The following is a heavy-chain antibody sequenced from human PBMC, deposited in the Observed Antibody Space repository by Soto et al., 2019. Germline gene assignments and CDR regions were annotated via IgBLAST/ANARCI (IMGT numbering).Heavy chain of an antibody. D-gene: IGHD2-15*01. V-gene: IGHV3-23*01. J-gene: IGHJ6*02. Sequence: GGSLRLSRAASGFTFSSYAMSWVRPAPGKGLEWVSAISGSGGSTYYADSVKGRFTISRDNSKNTLYLQMNSLRAEDTAVYYCAKDGEYCSGGSCYIPNYYYYGMDVWGQGTTVTVSS. CDR2: ISGSGGST. CDR1: GFTFSSYA. CDR3: AKDGEYCSGGSCYIPNYYYYGMDV.